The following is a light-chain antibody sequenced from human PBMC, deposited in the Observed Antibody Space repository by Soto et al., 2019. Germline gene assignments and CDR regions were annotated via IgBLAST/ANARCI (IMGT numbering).Light chain of an antibody. Sequence: IVRTQSPATLSVSPGERATLSCRASQSVGNNLAWYQHKAGQAPRLLIYGASTRATGVPARISGSGSGTDFALTITSLQAEDFATYYCQQLRMYPSTFGGGTKVDIK. V-gene: IGKV3D-15*01. CDR2: GAS. J-gene: IGKJ4*01. CDR1: QSVGNN. CDR3: QQLRMYPST.